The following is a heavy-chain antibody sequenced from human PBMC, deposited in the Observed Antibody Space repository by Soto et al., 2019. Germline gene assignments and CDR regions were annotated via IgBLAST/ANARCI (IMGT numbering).Heavy chain of an antibody. CDR2: INHSGST. Sequence: SETLSLTCAVYGGSFSGYYWSWIRQPPGKGLEWIGEINHSGSTNYNPSLKSRVTISVDTSKNQFSLKLSSVTAADTAVYYCARVGIGGTAFRGFLDYWGQGTLVTVSS. D-gene: IGHD1-7*01. CDR1: GGSFSGYY. V-gene: IGHV4-34*01. J-gene: IGHJ4*02. CDR3: ARVGIGGTAFRGFLDY.